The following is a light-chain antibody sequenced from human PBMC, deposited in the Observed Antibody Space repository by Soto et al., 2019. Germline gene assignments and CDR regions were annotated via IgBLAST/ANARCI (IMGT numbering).Light chain of an antibody. CDR1: QSVGTD. CDR3: QQYNDWPAT. V-gene: IGKV3-15*01. Sequence: IVMTQSPATLSVSPGERATLSCRAGQSVGTDLAWYQQKPGQAPRLLIYGASTRATAIPARFSGSGSGTEFTLTVSSLQSEDFAVYYCQQYNDWPATFGQGTLLEIK. CDR2: GAS. J-gene: IGKJ5*01.